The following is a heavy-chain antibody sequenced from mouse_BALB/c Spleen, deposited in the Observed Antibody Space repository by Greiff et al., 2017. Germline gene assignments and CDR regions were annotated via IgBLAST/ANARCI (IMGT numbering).Heavy chain of an antibody. J-gene: IGHJ3*01. D-gene: IGHD2-4*01. V-gene: IGHV5-17*02. Sequence: EVMLVESGGGLVQPGGSRKLSCAASGFTFSSFGMHWVRQAPEKGLEWVAYISSGSSTIYYADTVKGRFTISRDNPKNTLFLQMTSLRSEDTAMYYCARSPIYYDYDGFAYWGQGTLVTVSA. CDR3: ARSPIYYDYDGFAY. CDR2: ISSGSSTI. CDR1: GFTFSSFG.